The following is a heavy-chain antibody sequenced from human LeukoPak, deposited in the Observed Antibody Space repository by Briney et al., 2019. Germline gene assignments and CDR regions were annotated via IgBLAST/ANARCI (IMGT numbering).Heavy chain of an antibody. Sequence: SETLSLTCTVSGGSISSGDYYSSWIRQPPGKGLEWIGYIYYSGSTYYNPSLKSRVTISVDTSKNQFSLKLSSVTAADTAVYYCARYMVRGENWFDPWGQGTLVTVSS. CDR1: GGSISSGDYY. CDR3: ARYMVRGENWFDP. J-gene: IGHJ5*02. D-gene: IGHD3-10*01. CDR2: IYYSGST. V-gene: IGHV4-30-4*08.